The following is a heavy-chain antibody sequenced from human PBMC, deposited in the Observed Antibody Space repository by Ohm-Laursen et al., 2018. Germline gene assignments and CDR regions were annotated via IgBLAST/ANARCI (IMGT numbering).Heavy chain of an antibody. CDR2: ISGSGGST. CDR3: AKSMSPEGYYGMDV. J-gene: IGHJ6*02. D-gene: IGHD2-21*01. Sequence: SLRLSCAASGFTFSSYAMSWVRQAPGKGLEWVSAISGSGGSTYYADSVKGRFTISRDNSKNTLYLQMNSLRAKDTAVYYCAKSMSPEGYYGMDVWGQGTTVTVSS. CDR1: GFTFSSYA. V-gene: IGHV3-23*01.